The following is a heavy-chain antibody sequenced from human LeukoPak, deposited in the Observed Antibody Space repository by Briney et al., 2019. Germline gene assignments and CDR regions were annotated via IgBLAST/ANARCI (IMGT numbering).Heavy chain of an antibody. J-gene: IGHJ5*02. CDR3: ARWVISGWYASWFDP. V-gene: IGHV1-69*05. D-gene: IGHD6-19*01. CDR1: GGTFSRYA. CDR2: IIPIFGTA. Sequence: SVKVSCKASGGTFSRYAISWVRPAPGQGLEWMGGIIPIFGTANYAQKFQGRVTITTDESTSTAYMELSSLRSEDTAVYYCARWVISGWYASWFDPWGQGTLVTVSS.